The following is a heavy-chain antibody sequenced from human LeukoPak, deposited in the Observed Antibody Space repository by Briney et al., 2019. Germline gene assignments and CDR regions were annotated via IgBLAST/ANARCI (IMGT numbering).Heavy chain of an antibody. D-gene: IGHD6-19*01. J-gene: IGHJ4*02. Sequence: GGSLRLSCAASGFTFSSYWMSWVRQAPGKGLEWAANIKQDGSEKYYVDSVKGRFTISRDNAKNSLYLQMNSLRAEDTAVYYCARMGSGYSSGWYFDYWGQGTLVTVSS. CDR1: GFTFSSYW. CDR3: ARMGSGYSSGWYFDY. V-gene: IGHV3-7*01. CDR2: IKQDGSEK.